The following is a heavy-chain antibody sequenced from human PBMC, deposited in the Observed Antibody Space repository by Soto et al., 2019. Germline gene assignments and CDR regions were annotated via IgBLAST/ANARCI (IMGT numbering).Heavy chain of an antibody. D-gene: IGHD4-17*01. V-gene: IGHV4-59*08. J-gene: IGHJ4*02. CDR1: GCSISSYY. Sequence: QVQLQESGPGLVKPSETLSLTCTVSGCSISSYYWSWIRQPPGKGLEWIGYIYYSESTNYHPSLKRRVTISVDTSKHQLSPKLSSVTAADTAVYYCARRYGYYFDSLGQGTLVTVSS. CDR2: IYYSEST. CDR3: ARRYGYYFDS.